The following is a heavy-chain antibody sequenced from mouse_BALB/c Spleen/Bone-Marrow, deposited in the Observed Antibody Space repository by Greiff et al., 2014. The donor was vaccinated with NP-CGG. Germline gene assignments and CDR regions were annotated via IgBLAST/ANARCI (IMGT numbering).Heavy chain of an antibody. Sequence: VQLHQSGAELARPGASVKMSCKASGYTFTSYTIHWVKQRPGQSLEWIGYINPSSGYTNYNQKFKDKATLTADTSSSTAYMQLSSLTSEDSAVYYCARGGLRLPYAMDYWGQGTSVTVSS. V-gene: IGHV1-4*01. D-gene: IGHD1-2*01. CDR3: ARGGLRLPYAMDY. J-gene: IGHJ4*01. CDR2: INPSSGYT. CDR1: GYTFTSYT.